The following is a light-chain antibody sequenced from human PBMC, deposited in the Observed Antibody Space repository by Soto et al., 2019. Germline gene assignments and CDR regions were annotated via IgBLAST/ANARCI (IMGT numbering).Light chain of an antibody. CDR2: GAS. Sequence: EIVLTQSPATLSLSPGERATLSCRASQSVSSSLAWYQQKPGQAPRLLIYGASNGAAGIPARFSGTGSGTDFTRTISSLEPDDFAVYYCQQRYNWPLTFGGGNKVEIK. V-gene: IGKV3-11*01. J-gene: IGKJ4*02. CDR1: QSVSSS. CDR3: QQRYNWPLT.